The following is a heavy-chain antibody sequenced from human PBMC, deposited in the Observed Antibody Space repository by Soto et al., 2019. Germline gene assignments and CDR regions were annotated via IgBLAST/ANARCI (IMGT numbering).Heavy chain of an antibody. CDR3: ARSQGSSTSLEIYYYYYYGLDV. D-gene: IGHD2-2*01. CDR1: GGTFSSYA. CDR2: IIPISETT. Sequence: SVKVSCKASGGTFSSYAMRWERQAPGQGLEWMGGIIPISETTNYAQKFQGRVTITADESKSTAYMELSSLRSEDTAVYYCARSQGSSTSLEIYYYYYYGLDVWGLGTTVTVSS. J-gene: IGHJ6*02. V-gene: IGHV1-69*13.